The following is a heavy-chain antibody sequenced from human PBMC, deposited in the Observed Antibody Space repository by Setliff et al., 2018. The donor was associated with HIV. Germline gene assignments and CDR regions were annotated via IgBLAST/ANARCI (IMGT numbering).Heavy chain of an antibody. J-gene: IGHJ4*02. CDR1: GFTFSHAW. D-gene: IGHD2-21*01. CDR3: TADLIDPPAYGLDY. Sequence: GGSLRLSCAASGFTFSHAWMSWVRQAPGKGLEWVGRIKSKADGETTEYAAPVRGRFTISRDDSKNTLYRQIDTLKTDDTAVYYCTADLIDPPAYGLDYWGQGTLVTVSS. CDR2: IKSKADGETT. V-gene: IGHV3-15*01.